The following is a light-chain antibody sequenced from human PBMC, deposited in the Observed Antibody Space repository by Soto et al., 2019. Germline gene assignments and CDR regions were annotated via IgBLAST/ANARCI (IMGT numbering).Light chain of an antibody. Sequence: DIQMTQSPSSLSASVGDRVTITCRASQGISNYLAWYQQKPGQVPKLLIYAASTLQSGVPSRFSGSGSGTDFTTTSSSLQPEDVATYYCQKYNSAPRSFGQGTKLEIK. CDR1: QGISNY. J-gene: IGKJ2*03. CDR3: QKYNSAPRS. V-gene: IGKV1-27*01. CDR2: AAS.